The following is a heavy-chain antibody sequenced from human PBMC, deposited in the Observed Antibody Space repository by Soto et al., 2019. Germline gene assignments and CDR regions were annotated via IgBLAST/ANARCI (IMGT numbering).Heavy chain of an antibody. V-gene: IGHV4-30-4*01. J-gene: IGHJ4*02. D-gene: IGHD3-16*02. CDR3: ASRYLY. Sequence: SETLSLTCTVSGASISNGDYYWSWIRQPPGRGLEWIGYIDSSGSTYYNPSLKSRLTMSVDMSKNQFSLRLTSVTAADTAVYYCASRYLYWGQGLLVT. CDR2: IDSSGST. CDR1: GASISNGDYY.